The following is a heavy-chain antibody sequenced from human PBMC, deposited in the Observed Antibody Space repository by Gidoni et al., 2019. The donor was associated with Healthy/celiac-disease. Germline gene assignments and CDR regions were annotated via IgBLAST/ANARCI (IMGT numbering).Heavy chain of an antibody. CDR2: INHSGST. V-gene: IGHV4-34*01. Sequence: QVQLQQWGAGLLKPSETLSLTCAVYGGSFSGYYWSWIRQPPGKGLEWIGEINHSGSTSYNPSIKSRVTISVDTSKNQFSLKLSSVTAADTAVYYCARVSYYGGNSYDLYYYYYMDVWGKGTTVTVSS. CDR1: GGSFSGYY. D-gene: IGHD2-15*01. CDR3: ARVSYYGGNSYDLYYYYYMDV. J-gene: IGHJ6*03.